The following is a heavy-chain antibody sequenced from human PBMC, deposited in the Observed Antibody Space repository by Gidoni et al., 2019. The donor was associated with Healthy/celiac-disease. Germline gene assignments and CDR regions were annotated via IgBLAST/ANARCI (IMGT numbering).Heavy chain of an antibody. D-gene: IGHD1-26*01. CDR3: SYSGSYNWFDP. CDR1: GGSFSGYY. Sequence: QVQLQQWGAGLLKPSETLSLTCAVYGGSFSGYYWSWIRQPPGKGLGWIGEINHSGSTNYNPSLKRRVTISVDTSKNQFSLKLSSVTAADTAVYYCSYSGSYNWFDPWGQGTLVTVSS. V-gene: IGHV4-34*01. J-gene: IGHJ5*02. CDR2: INHSGST.